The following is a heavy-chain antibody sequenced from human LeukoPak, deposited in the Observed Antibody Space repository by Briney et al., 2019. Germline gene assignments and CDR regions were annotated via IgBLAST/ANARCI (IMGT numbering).Heavy chain of an antibody. CDR2: INHSGST. CDR1: GGSFSGYY. V-gene: IGHV4-34*01. Sequence: SGTLSLTCAVYGGSFSGYYWSWIRQPPGKGLEWIGEINHSGSTNYNPSLKSRVTISVDTSKNQFSLKLSSVTAADTAVYYCARDDHTSRSWPYYYYYYGMDVWGQGTTVTVSS. J-gene: IGHJ6*02. D-gene: IGHD6-13*01. CDR3: ARDDHTSRSWPYYYYYYGMDV.